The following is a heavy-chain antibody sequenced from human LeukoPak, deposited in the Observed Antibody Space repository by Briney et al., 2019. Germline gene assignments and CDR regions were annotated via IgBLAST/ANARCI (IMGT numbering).Heavy chain of an antibody. Sequence: ASVKVSCKASGYTFTSYGTSWVRKPPEQGLNGMGWISAYNGNTNYAQKLQGRVTMTTDTSTSTAYMELRSLRSDDTAVYYCARGGLKKTPDYWGQGTLVTVSS. J-gene: IGHJ4*02. D-gene: IGHD2-15*01. CDR3: ARGGLKKTPDY. CDR2: ISAYNGNT. CDR1: GYTFTSYG. V-gene: IGHV1-18*01.